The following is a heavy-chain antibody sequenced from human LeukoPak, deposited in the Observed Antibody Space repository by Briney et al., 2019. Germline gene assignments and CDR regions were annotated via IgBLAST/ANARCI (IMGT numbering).Heavy chain of an antibody. V-gene: IGHV3-48*03. CDR2: TSSSGSTI. CDR3: ARDGKSIYYDFWSGYPPMDV. J-gene: IGHJ6*04. CDR1: GFTFSSYE. Sequence: PGGSLRLSCAASGFTFSSYEMNWVRQAPGKGLEWVSYTSSSGSTIYYADSVKGRFTISRDNAKNSLYLQMNSLRAEDTAVYYCARDGKSIYYDFWSGYPPMDVWGKGTTVTVSS. D-gene: IGHD3-3*01.